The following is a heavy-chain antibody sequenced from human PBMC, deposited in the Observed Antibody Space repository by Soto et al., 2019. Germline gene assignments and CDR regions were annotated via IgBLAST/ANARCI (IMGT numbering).Heavy chain of an antibody. CDR2: FYSSGSI. J-gene: IGHJ5*02. CDR1: GYSITAGGYY. Sequence: PSETLSLTCFVSGYSITAGGYYRSWIRHHPGKGLEWIGSFYSSGSIIYNPSLRSRVSISGDTSSNQFSMSLTSVTAADTTRYYCTRMYRSGPCLFHPWGQGTLVTVSS. V-gene: IGHV4-31*03. D-gene: IGHD2-15*01. CDR3: TRMYRSGPCLFHP.